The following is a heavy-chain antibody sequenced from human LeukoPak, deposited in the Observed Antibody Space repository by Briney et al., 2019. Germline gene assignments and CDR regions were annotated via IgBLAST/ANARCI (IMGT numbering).Heavy chain of an antibody. D-gene: IGHD6-13*01. J-gene: IGHJ4*02. CDR1: GFTFRSYW. CDR2: INIDGSSG. Sequence: GGSLRLSCAASGFTFRSYWMHWVRQAPGKGLVWVSRINIDGSSGSYADSVEGRFTISRDNAKNTLYLQMNSLRAEDTAVYYCAKDRLAAADTDWGQGTLVTVSS. V-gene: IGHV3-74*01. CDR3: AKDRLAAADTD.